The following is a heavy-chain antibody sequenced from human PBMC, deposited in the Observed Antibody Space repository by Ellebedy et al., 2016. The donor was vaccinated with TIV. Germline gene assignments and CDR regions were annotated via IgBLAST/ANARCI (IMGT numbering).Heavy chain of an antibody. J-gene: IGHJ6*02. D-gene: IGHD4-23*01. CDR2: ISWNSGSI. CDR1: GFTFDDYA. V-gene: IGHV3-9*01. Sequence: GGSLRLSXAASGFTFDDYAMHWVRQAPGKGLEWVSGISWNSGSIGYADSVKGRFTISRDNAKNSLYLQMNSLRAEDTALYYCAKDISDYGGNGGYYYGMDVWGQGTTVTVSS. CDR3: AKDISDYGGNGGYYYGMDV.